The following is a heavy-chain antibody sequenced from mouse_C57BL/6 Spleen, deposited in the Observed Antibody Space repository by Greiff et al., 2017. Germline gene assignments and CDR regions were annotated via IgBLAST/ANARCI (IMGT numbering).Heavy chain of an antibody. CDR3: ARDKTTAYYCDY. J-gene: IGHJ2*01. V-gene: IGHV1-64*01. CDR2: IHPNSGST. Sequence: QVQLQQPGAELVKPGASVKLSCKASGYTFTSYWMHWVKQRPGQGLEWIGMIHPNSGSTNYNEKFKSKATLTVDKSSSTAYMQLSSLTSEDSAVYYCARDKTTAYYCDYWGQGTTLTVSS. D-gene: IGHD1-2*01. CDR1: GYTFTSYW.